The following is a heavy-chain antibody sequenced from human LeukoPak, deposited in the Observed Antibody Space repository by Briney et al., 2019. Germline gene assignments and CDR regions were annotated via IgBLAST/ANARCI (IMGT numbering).Heavy chain of an antibody. CDR1: GGSISSGGYY. CDR3: AGQDRIQLWFDY. V-gene: IGHV4-31*03. Sequence: SETLSLTCTVSGGSISSGGYYWSWIRQHPGKGLEWIGYIYYSGSTYYNPSLKSRVTISVDTSKNQFSLKLSSVTAADTAVYYCAGQDRIQLWFDYWGQGTLVTVSS. CDR2: IYYSGST. J-gene: IGHJ4*02. D-gene: IGHD5-18*01.